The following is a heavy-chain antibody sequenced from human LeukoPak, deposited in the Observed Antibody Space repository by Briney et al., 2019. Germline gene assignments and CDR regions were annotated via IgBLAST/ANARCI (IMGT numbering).Heavy chain of an antibody. J-gene: IGHJ4*02. D-gene: IGHD3-9*01. CDR2: INWNGGST. Sequence: GGPLRLSCAASGFTFDDYGMSWVRQAPGKGLEWVSGINWNGGSTGYADSVKGRFTISRDNAKNSLYLQMNSLRAEDTALYYCARGGRYDILTGYSFDYWGQGTLVTVSS. V-gene: IGHV3-20*04. CDR3: ARGGRYDILTGYSFDY. CDR1: GFTFDDYG.